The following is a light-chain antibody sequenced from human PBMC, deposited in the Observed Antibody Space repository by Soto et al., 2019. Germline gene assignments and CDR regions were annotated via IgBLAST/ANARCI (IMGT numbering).Light chain of an antibody. V-gene: IGKV3-11*01. J-gene: IGKJ5*01. Sequence: EVVLTQSPATLSLSPGERATLSCRASQGVGTFLAWYQHKPGQAPRLLIYDASNRASGIPARFSGSGYGTDFTLTINSLEPEDFAVYYCQQRSNWITFGQGTRLEIK. CDR2: DAS. CDR1: QGVGTF. CDR3: QQRSNWIT.